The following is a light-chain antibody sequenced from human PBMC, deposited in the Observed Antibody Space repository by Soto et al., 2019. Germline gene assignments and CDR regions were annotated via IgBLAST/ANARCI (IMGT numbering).Light chain of an antibody. CDR1: SSNVGTNA. V-gene: IGLV1-44*01. CDR2: NNR. Sequence: QSALTQPPSASGTPGQRITISCSGSSSNVGTNAVSWYRRLPGTAPKLLIYNNRQRPSGVPDRFSGSKSGTSASLAISGLQSEDDADYYCAAWDDSLNRVVFGGGTKVTVL. J-gene: IGLJ2*01. CDR3: AAWDDSLNRVV.